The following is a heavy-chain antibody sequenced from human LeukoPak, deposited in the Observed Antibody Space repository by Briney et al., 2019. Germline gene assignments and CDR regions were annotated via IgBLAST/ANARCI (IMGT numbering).Heavy chain of an antibody. CDR3: AKGGNSRDYYYYMDH. V-gene: IGHV3-53*01. CDR1: GFTVSSNY. Sequence: GGSLRLSCAASGFTVSSNYMSWVRQAPGKGLEWVSVIYSGGSTYYADSVKGRFTISRDNSKNTLYLQMNSLRAEDTAVYYCAKGGNSRDYYYYMDHWGKGTTVTVSS. D-gene: IGHD4-23*01. J-gene: IGHJ6*03. CDR2: IYSGGST.